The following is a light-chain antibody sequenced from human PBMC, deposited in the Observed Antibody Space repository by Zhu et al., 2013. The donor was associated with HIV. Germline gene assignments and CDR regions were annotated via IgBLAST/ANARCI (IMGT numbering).Light chain of an antibody. CDR1: QSIRTD. Sequence: ILLTQSPVTLSVSPGGRATISCRASQSIRTDLAWYQQKPGQPPRLLIFDASTRATGVPGRFRGSGSDTEFTLTITGLQSEDFAAYYCQQYNSWPLFGQGTKLEI. V-gene: IGKV3-15*01. CDR2: DAS. J-gene: IGKJ2*01. CDR3: QQYNSWPL.